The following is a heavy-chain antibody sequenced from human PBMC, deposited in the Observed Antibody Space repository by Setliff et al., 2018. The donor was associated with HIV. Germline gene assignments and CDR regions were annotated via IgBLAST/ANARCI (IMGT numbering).Heavy chain of an antibody. V-gene: IGHV1-18*01. CDR1: GCTFTRYY. CDR3: ATCRHRPSNWFDP. J-gene: IGHJ5*02. CDR2: ISGNNRIT. Sequence: ASVKVSCKASGCTFTRYYINWVRQAPGQGLEWMGWISGNNRITYYAQNFQSRVTLTTDTSTSTSNMELRSLRSDDTAVYYCATCRHRPSNWFDPWGQGTVVTVSS.